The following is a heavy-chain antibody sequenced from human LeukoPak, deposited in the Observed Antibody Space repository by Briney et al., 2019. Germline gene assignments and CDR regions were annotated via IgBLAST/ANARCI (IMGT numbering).Heavy chain of an antibody. V-gene: IGHV4-34*01. D-gene: IGHD3-10*01. CDR3: ASVKRIITPHGLDV. J-gene: IGHJ6*02. CDR2: ISHSGSP. Sequence: PSETLSLTFAVNGGSFSGYYWSWIRQSPGKGLEWIGEISHSGSPNYNPSLKSRVLMSVDTSKKQFSLKLSSLTAADTAVYYCASVKRIITPHGLDVWGQGTTVTVSS. CDR1: GGSFSGYY.